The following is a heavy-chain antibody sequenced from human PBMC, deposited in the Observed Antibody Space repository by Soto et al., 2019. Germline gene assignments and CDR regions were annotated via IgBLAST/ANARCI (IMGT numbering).Heavy chain of an antibody. V-gene: IGHV3-33*01. D-gene: IGHD4-17*01. CDR2: IWYDGSNK. CDR1: GFTFSSYG. J-gene: IGHJ4*02. Sequence: QVQLVESGGGVVQPGRSLRLSCAASGFTFSSYGMHWVRQAPGKGLEWVAVIWYDGSNKYYADSVKGRFTISRDNSNNTRYLQMNSLRAEDTAVYYCARDFGDYAFDYWGQGTLVTVSS. CDR3: ARDFGDYAFDY.